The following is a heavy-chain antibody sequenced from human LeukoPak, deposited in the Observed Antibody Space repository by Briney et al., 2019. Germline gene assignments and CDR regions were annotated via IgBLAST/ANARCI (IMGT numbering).Heavy chain of an antibody. CDR2: SNGDGSIT. Sequence: GGSLRLSCAASGFSISCYLMHWVRQAPGKGLVWVSRSNGDGSITAYADAVKGRFTVSRDNAKNTLYLQMNSLRAEDTAVYYCARDRSRWSIAPDADVWGQGTTVTVSS. CDR3: ARDRSRWSIAPDADV. J-gene: IGHJ6*02. D-gene: IGHD2-15*01. V-gene: IGHV3-74*01. CDR1: GFSISCYL.